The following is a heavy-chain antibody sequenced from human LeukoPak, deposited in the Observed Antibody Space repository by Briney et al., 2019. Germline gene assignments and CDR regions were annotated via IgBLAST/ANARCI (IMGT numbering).Heavy chain of an antibody. V-gene: IGHV3-23*01. Sequence: GRSLRLSCEASGFTFGNFGMTWVRQAPGKGLQWVSGITGSSTWTYYAASVKGRFTVSRDNSQNTLHLQMNSLRADDTAVYYCARELVSSGTGYFDLWGRGTLVTVSS. CDR3: ARELVSSGTGYFDL. CDR1: GFTFGNFG. D-gene: IGHD3-10*01. CDR2: ITGSSTWT. J-gene: IGHJ2*01.